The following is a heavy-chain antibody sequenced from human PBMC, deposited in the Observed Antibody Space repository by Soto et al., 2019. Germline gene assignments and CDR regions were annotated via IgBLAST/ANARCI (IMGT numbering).Heavy chain of an antibody. J-gene: IGHJ6*02. V-gene: IGHV6-1*01. CDR3: ARFISLVVVPSYTSYYYYGMDV. Sequence: HSQTLSLTCAISGDSVSSNSAAWNWIRQSPSRGLEWLGRTYYRSKWYNDYAVSVKSRIIINPDTSKNQFSLQLNSVTPEDTAVYYCARFISLVVVPSYTSYYYYGMDVWGQGTTVTVSS. CDR2: TYYRSKWYN. CDR1: GDSVSSNSAA. D-gene: IGHD2-2*01.